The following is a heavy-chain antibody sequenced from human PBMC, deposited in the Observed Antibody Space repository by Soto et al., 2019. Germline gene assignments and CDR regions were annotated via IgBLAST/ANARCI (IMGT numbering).Heavy chain of an antibody. V-gene: IGHV3-53*01. J-gene: IGHJ5*02. CDR2: IYSGGST. CDR3: ARVGSSDRNRFDP. Sequence: GGSLRLSCAASGFTVSSNYMSWVRQAPGKGLEWVSVIYSGGSTYYADSVKGRFPISRDNSKNTLYLQMNSLRAEDTAVYYCARVGSSDRNRFDPWGQGTLVTVSS. D-gene: IGHD2-2*01. CDR1: GFTVSSNY.